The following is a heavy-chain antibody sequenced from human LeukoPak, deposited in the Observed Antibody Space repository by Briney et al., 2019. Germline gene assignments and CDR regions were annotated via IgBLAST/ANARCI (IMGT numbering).Heavy chain of an antibody. CDR2: ISWNSGSI. D-gene: IGHD1-26*01. J-gene: IGHJ4*02. CDR3: AKEGPSRGSGSYYYFDY. CDR1: GFTFSSYA. V-gene: IGHV3-9*03. Sequence: GGSLRLSCAASGFTFSSYAMSWVRQAPGKGLEWVSGISWNSGSIGYADSVKGRFTISRDNAKNSLYLQMNSLRAEDMALYYCAKEGPSRGSGSYYYFDYWGQGTLVTVSS.